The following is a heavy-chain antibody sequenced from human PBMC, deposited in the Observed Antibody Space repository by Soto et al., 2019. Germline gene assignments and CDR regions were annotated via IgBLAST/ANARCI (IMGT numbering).Heavy chain of an antibody. D-gene: IGHD6-6*01. CDR2: ISYDGSNK. J-gene: IGHJ4*02. CDR3: AKDRYSSSPPFDY. CDR1: GFTFSSYG. V-gene: IGHV3-30*18. Sequence: HPGGSLRLSCAASGFTFSSYGMHWVRQAPGKGLEWVAVISYDGSNKYYADSVKGRFTISRDNSKNTLYLQMNSLRAEDTAVYYCAKDRYSSSPPFDYWGQGTLVTVSS.